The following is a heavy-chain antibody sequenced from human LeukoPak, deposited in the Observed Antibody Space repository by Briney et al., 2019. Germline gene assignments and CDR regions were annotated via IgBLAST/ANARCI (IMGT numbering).Heavy chain of an antibody. J-gene: IGHJ4*02. V-gene: IGHV3-9*01. CDR2: ISWNSGSI. Sequence: SGGSLRLSCAASGFTFDEYAMHWVRHAPRKGLEWVSGISWNSGSIGYADSVKGRFTISRDNAKNSLYLQMISLRAEDTALYYCAKDSLAYYYDSSGYPDYWGQGTLVTVSS. CDR3: AKDSLAYYYDSSGYPDY. D-gene: IGHD3-22*01. CDR1: GFTFDEYA.